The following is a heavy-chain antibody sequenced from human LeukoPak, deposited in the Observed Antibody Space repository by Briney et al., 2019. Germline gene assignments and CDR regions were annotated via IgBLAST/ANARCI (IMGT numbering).Heavy chain of an antibody. Sequence: PGGSLRLSCAASGFTFSSYDMHWVRQALGKGLEWVAVISYDGSNKYYADSVKGRFTISRDNSKNTLYLQMNSVRAEDTAVYYCAKDAGYSSGWVFDYWGQGTLVTVPS. D-gene: IGHD6-19*01. J-gene: IGHJ4*02. CDR2: ISYDGSNK. CDR1: GFTFSSYD. V-gene: IGHV3-30*18. CDR3: AKDAGYSSGWVFDY.